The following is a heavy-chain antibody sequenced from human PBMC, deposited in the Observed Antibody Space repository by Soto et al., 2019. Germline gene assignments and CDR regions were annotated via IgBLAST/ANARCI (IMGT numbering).Heavy chain of an antibody. CDR2: VYWHDDK. D-gene: IGHD1-1*01. V-gene: IGHV2-5*01. J-gene: IGHJ4*02. CDR1: GFSLTTPGLG. CDR3: VRLMSTDTTCYFDY. Sequence: QITLKHSGPTLVKPTQTLTLTCTVSGFSLTTPGLGVGWIRQPPGKALEWLTLVYWHDDKRYSSSLRDRLTIARDTSNNQLVLSMTNMDPEDSATYYCVRLMSTDTTCYFDYWGQGILVTVSS.